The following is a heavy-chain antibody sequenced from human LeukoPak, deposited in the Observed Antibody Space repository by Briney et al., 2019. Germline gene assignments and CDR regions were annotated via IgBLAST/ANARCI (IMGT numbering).Heavy chain of an antibody. CDR1: GGSITSYY. J-gene: IGHJ4*02. CDR2: IHHSGST. D-gene: IGHD6-13*01. Sequence: SETLSLTCTVSGGSITSYYWSWIRQPPGKGLEWIGYIHHSGSTNHNPSLRGRVTISVDTSRNQLSLELSPVTAADTAVYYCARATAGTGYYFDFWGQGALVSVSS. CDR3: ARATAGTGYYFDF. V-gene: IGHV4-59*01.